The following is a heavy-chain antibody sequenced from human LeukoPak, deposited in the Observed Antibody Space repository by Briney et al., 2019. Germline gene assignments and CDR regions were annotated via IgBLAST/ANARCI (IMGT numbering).Heavy chain of an antibody. Sequence: GGSLRLSCAASGFTFSSYAMSWVRQAPGKGLEWVSIISDSGGSTYHADSVKGRFTISRDNSKNTLYLQMNSLRAEDTAVYYCARQLGYCSDGTCYFDYWGQGALVTVSS. CDR2: ISDSGGST. CDR1: GFTFSSYA. V-gene: IGHV3-23*01. CDR3: ARQLGYCSDGTCYFDY. J-gene: IGHJ4*02. D-gene: IGHD2-15*01.